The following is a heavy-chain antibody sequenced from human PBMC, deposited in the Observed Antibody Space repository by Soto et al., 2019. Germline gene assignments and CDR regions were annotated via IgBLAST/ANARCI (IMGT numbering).Heavy chain of an antibody. CDR2: IYYSGST. D-gene: IGHD3-10*01. V-gene: IGHV4-59*01. CDR1: DCSISSYY. Sequence: PSETKSHTNSVADCSISSYYLILIRQKPGKGLEWIGYIYYSGSTNYNPSLKSRVTISVDTSKNQFSLKLSSVTAADTAVYYCARGKYYSGSGSYFWFDPWGQGTLDTVSS. CDR3: ARGKYYSGSGSYFWFDP. J-gene: IGHJ5*02.